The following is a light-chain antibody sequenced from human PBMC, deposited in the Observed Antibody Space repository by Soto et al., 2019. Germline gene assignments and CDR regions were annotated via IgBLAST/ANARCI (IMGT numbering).Light chain of an antibody. CDR3: HHYGGSPIT. CDR1: QSVSSN. V-gene: IGKV3-15*01. CDR2: GAS. Sequence: EIVITQSPSSLCVSPRERATLSCRASQSVSSNLAWYQQKPGQAPRLLIYGASTRATGIPARFSGSGSGTEFTLTIGSLQPDDVAVYYCHHYGGSPITFGQGTRLEIK. J-gene: IGKJ5*01.